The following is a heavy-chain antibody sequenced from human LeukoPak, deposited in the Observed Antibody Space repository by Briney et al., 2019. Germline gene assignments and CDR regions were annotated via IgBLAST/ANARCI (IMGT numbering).Heavy chain of an antibody. CDR2: INHSGST. V-gene: IGHV4-34*01. CDR3: ARQNTRTVYYDSSGYYGY. D-gene: IGHD3-22*01. Sequence: SETLSLTCAVYGGSFSGYYWSWIRQPPGKGLEWIGEINHSGSTSYNPSLKSRVTISVDTSKNQFSLKLSSVTAADTAVYYCARQNTRTVYYDSSGYYGYWGQGTLVTVSS. CDR1: GGSFSGYY. J-gene: IGHJ4*02.